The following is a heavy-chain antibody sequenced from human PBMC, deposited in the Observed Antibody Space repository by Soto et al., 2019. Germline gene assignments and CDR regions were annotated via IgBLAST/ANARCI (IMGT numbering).Heavy chain of an antibody. CDR2: IVVGSGNT. Sequence: ASVKVSCKASGFTFTSSAVQWVRQARGQRLEWIGWIVVGSGNTNYAQKFQERVTITRDMSTSTAYMELSSLRSEDTAVYYCAALAVAGHSSFDYWGQGTLVTVSS. CDR1: GFTFTSSA. CDR3: AALAVAGHSSFDY. D-gene: IGHD6-19*01. V-gene: IGHV1-58*01. J-gene: IGHJ4*02.